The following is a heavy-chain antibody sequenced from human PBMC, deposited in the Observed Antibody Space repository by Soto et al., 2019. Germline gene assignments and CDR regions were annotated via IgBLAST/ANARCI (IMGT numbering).Heavy chain of an antibody. CDR1: GFTFSSYS. D-gene: IGHD3-9*01. Sequence: GGSLRLSCAASGFTFSSYSMNWVRQAPGKGLEWVSSISSSSSYIYYADSVKGRFTISRDNAKNSLYLQMNSLRAEDTAVYYCARDIRTYYDILTGYSPFDYWGQGTLVTVSS. J-gene: IGHJ4*02. CDR2: ISSSSSYI. CDR3: ARDIRTYYDILTGYSPFDY. V-gene: IGHV3-21*01.